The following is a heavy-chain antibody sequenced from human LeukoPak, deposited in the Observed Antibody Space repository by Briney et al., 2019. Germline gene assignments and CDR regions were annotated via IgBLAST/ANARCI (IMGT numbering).Heavy chain of an antibody. D-gene: IGHD3-10*01. V-gene: IGHV4-39*01. CDR1: GGSISSSSYY. Sequence: SETLSLTCTVSGGSISSSSYYWGWIRQPPGKGLEWIGSIYYSGSTYYNPSLKSRVTISVDTSKNQLSLKLSSVTAADTAVYYCATPYIDYYGSGSYYNGAFDPWGQGTLVTVSS. CDR3: ATPYIDYYGSGSYYNGAFDP. J-gene: IGHJ5*02. CDR2: IYYSGST.